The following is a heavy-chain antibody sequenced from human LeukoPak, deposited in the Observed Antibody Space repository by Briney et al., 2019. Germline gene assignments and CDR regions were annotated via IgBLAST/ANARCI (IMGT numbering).Heavy chain of an antibody. D-gene: IGHD3-10*01. V-gene: IGHV3-21*01. Sequence: PGGSLRLSCAASGFTFSSYSMNWVRQAPGKGLEWVSSISSSSSYIYYADSVKGRFTISRDNAKNSLYLQMNSLRAEDTAVYYCARDPMGSSNYFDYWGQGTLVTVSS. CDR3: ARDPMGSSNYFDY. CDR1: GFTFSSYS. J-gene: IGHJ4*02. CDR2: ISSSSSYI.